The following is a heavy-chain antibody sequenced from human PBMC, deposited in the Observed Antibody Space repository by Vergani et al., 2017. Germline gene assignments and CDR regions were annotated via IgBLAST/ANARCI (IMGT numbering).Heavy chain of an antibody. J-gene: IGHJ1*01. CDR2: IPYDGTQK. Sequence: QVHLVESGGGVVQPGRSLRLSCVVSGCTSSYYGMHWVRQAPGKGLEWVAVIPYDGTQKYYADSVKGRFTISRDNSKSTLYLQMNSLRTEDTAVYYCATKSCGTPGCQIGYFREWGQGTLVTVSS. CDR1: GCTSSYYG. V-gene: IGHV3-30*03. CDR3: ATKSCGTPGCQIGYFRE. D-gene: IGHD1-1*01.